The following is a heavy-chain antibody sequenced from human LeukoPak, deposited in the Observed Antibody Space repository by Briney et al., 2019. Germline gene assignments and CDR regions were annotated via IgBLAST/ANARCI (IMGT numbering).Heavy chain of an antibody. CDR3: ARIYGDYIMY. J-gene: IGHJ4*02. CDR1: GGSFSGYQ. V-gene: IGHV4-34*01. D-gene: IGHD4-17*01. Sequence: SETLSLTCAVYGGSFSGYQWGWVRQSPGKGLEWIGEVDDSGTSNYNPALKSRVTISVDTSKNQFSLRLNSVTAADTAVYFCARIYGDYIMYWGQGTLLTVSS. CDR2: VDDSGTS.